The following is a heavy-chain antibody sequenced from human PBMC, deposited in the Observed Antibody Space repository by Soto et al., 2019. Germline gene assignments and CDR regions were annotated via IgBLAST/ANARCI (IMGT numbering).Heavy chain of an antibody. D-gene: IGHD3-10*01. V-gene: IGHV1-46*01. CDR1: GFTFTSYY. CDR2: INPSGGST. J-gene: IGHJ4*02. Sequence: PGGSLRLSCAASGFTFTSYYMHWVRQAPGQGLEWMGIINPSGGSTSYAQKFQGRVTMTRDTSTSTVYMELSSLRSEDTAVYYCARGGGRGGTRGPYFDYWGQGTLVTVSS. CDR3: ARGGGRGGTRGPYFDY.